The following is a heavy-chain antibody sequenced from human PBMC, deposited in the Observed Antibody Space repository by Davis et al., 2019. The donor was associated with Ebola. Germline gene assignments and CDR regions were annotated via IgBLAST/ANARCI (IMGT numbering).Heavy chain of an antibody. D-gene: IGHD2-2*01. J-gene: IGHJ4*02. CDR1: GFTFSNAW. CDR3: TTGDIVVVPAAMW. Sequence: PGGSLRLSCAASGFTFSNAWMSWVRQAPGKGLEWVGRIKSKTDGGTTDYAAPVKGRFTISRDDSKNTLYLQMNSLKTEDTAVYYCTTGDIVVVPAAMWWGKGTLVTVPS. V-gene: IGHV3-15*01. CDR2: IKSKTDGGTT.